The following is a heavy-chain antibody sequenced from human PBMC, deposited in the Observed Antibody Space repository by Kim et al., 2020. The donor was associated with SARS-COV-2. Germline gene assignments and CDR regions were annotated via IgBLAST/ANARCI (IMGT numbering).Heavy chain of an antibody. V-gene: IGHV4-34*01. CDR1: GGSFSGYY. Sequence: SETLSLTCAVYGGSFSGYYWSWIRQPPGKGLEWIGEINHSGSTNYNPSLKSRVTISVDTSKNQFSLKLSSVTAADTAVYYCARGGWYRGSYYAFDIWGQG. J-gene: IGHJ3*02. CDR2: INHSGST. CDR3: ARGGWYRGSYYAFDI. D-gene: IGHD1-26*01.